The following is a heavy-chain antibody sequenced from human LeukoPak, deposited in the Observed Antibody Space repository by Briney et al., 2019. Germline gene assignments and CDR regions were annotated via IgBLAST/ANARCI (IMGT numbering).Heavy chain of an antibody. CDR1: EFTFSSYG. V-gene: IGHV3-30*02. CDR2: IRYDGSNQ. D-gene: IGHD4-17*01. CDR3: AKGGHADYGDYSHLWYFDL. J-gene: IGHJ2*01. Sequence: PGGSLRLSCAASEFTFSSYGMHWVRQAPGKGLEWVAFIRYDGSNQYYADAVKGRFTISRDNSKNTLYLQMSSLRAEDTAVYYCAKGGHADYGDYSHLWYFDLWGRGTLVTVSS.